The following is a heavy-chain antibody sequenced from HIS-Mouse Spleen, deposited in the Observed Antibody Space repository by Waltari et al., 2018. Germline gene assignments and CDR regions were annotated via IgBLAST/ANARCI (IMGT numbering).Heavy chain of an antibody. CDR2: ISYDGSNK. CDR3: ARGRYFQH. Sequence: QVQLVESGGGVVQPGRSRRLPCAASRFTFSSHAMHWVRQAPGKGLEWGAVISYDGSNKYYADSVKGRFTISRDNSKNTLYLQMNSLRAEDTAVYYCARGRYFQHWGQGTLVTVSS. J-gene: IGHJ1*01. CDR1: RFTFSSHA. V-gene: IGHV3-30-3*01.